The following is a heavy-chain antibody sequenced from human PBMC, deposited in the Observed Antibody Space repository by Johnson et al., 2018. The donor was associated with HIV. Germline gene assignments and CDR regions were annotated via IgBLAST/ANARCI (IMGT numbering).Heavy chain of an antibody. J-gene: IGHJ3*02. Sequence: QVQLVESGGGVVQPGRSLRLSCAASGFTFSSYAMHWVRQAPGKGLEWVAGISYDGSNKNSADSWKGRFTISRDNSKNTLYLQMNSLRAEDTAVYYCASFAAAGDAFDIWGQGTMVTVSS. CDR3: ASFAAAGDAFDI. CDR1: GFTFSSYA. V-gene: IGHV3-30-3*01. CDR2: ISYDGSNK. D-gene: IGHD6-13*01.